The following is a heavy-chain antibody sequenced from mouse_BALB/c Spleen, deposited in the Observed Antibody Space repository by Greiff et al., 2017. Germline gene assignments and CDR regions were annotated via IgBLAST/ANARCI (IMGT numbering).Heavy chain of an antibody. CDR3: ARGPPFDY. D-gene: IGHD6-1*01. CDR1: GFNIKDTY. J-gene: IGHJ2*01. Sequence: DVKLVESGAELVKPGASVKLSCTASGFNIKDTYMHWVKQRPEQGLEWIGRIDPANGNTKYDPKFQGKATITADTSSNTAYLQLSSLTSEDTAVYYCARGPPFDYWGQGTTLTVSS. V-gene: IGHV14-3*02. CDR2: IDPANGNT.